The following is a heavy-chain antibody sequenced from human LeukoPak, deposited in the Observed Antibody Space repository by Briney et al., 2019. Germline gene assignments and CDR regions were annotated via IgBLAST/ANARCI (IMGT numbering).Heavy chain of an antibody. V-gene: IGHV1-69*01. CDR3: ARGPPIAAAGYNWFDP. J-gene: IGHJ5*02. CDR1: GGTFSSYA. Sequence: SVKVSCKASGGTFSSYAISWVRQAPGQGLEWMGGIIPIFGTANYAQKFQGRVTITADESTSTAYMELSSLRSEDTAVYYCARGPPIAAAGYNWFDPWGQGTLVTVSS. D-gene: IGHD6-13*01. CDR2: IIPIFGTA.